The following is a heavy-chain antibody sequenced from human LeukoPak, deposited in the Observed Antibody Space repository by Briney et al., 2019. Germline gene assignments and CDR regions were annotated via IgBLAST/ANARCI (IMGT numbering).Heavy chain of an antibody. CDR1: GFIFGDYN. Sequence: PGQSLRLSCTTSGFIFGDYNMNWVRQAPGKGLEWVGYIRAKIHDGTTDFAASVKGRFTISRDDSKSIAYLQMTSLKSEDTAVYYCSRGQKDPYGPEFDYWGQGTLVTASS. V-gene: IGHV3-49*04. CDR3: SRGQKDPYGPEFDY. CDR2: IRAKIHDGTT. D-gene: IGHD3-10*01. J-gene: IGHJ4*02.